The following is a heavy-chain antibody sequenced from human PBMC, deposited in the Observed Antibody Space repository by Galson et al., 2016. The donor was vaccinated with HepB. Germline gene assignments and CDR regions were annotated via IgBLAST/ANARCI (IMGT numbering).Heavy chain of an antibody. CDR2: IYPGDPDT. Sequence: QSGAEVKKPGESLRISCKGSAYSFTSYLIGWVRQMPGKGLEWMALIYPGDPDTRSSPSFQGQVTISADKSISTAYLQWSSLKASDTAMYYCARRGIAVAGRGGIDYWGQGTLVTVSS. V-gene: IGHV5-51*01. D-gene: IGHD6-19*01. CDR3: ARRGIAVAGRGGIDY. CDR1: AYSFTSYL. J-gene: IGHJ4*02.